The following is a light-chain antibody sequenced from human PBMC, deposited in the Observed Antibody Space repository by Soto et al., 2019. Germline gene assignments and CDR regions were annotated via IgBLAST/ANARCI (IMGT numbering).Light chain of an antibody. CDR1: QSVNNY. Sequence: EIVLTQSPATLSLSPGERATLSCRASQSVNNYLAWYQQKPGQAPRIIIYDASDRATVIPARFSGSGSGTDFTLTISSLEPEDFAVYYCQQRGDWPPITLGQGTRLEIK. J-gene: IGKJ5*01. CDR3: QQRGDWPPIT. CDR2: DAS. V-gene: IGKV3-11*01.